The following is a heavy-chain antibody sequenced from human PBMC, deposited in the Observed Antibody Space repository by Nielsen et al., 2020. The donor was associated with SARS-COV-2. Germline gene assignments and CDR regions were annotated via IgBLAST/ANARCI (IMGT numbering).Heavy chain of an antibody. CDR1: GFTFSNAW. D-gene: IGHD3-10*01. CDR2: IKSKTDGGTT. CDR3: TTGVGGSGSYPTPRLVVLSGMDV. J-gene: IGHJ6*02. V-gene: IGHV3-15*01. Sequence: GESLKISCASSGFTFSNAWMSWVRQAPGKGLEWVGRIKSKTDGGTTDYAAPVKGRFTISRDDSKNTLYLQMNSLKTEDTAVYYCTTGVGGSGSYPTPRLVVLSGMDVWGQGTTVTVSS.